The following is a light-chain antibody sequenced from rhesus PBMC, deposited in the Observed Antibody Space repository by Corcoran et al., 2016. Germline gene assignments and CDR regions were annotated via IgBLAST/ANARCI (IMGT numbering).Light chain of an antibody. J-gene: IGKJ4*01. Sequence: DIQMTQSPSSLSASVGDTVTITCRASQGISSYLAWYQQKPGKAPKLLIYKASTLQRGIPSRFSGSGSGTDFTLTISSLQPEGFATYYCQQHNSYPLTFGGGTKVEIK. CDR2: KAS. CDR3: QQHNSYPLT. CDR1: QGISSY. V-gene: IGKV1-25*01.